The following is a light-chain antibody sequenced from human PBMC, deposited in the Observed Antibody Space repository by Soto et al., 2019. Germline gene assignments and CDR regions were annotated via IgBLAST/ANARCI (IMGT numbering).Light chain of an antibody. CDR2: GAS. J-gene: IGKJ1*01. CDR3: QHYGTTPWT. CDR1: ETFCSGC. V-gene: IGKV3-20*01. Sequence: DTVLTQSPATVSLSPGESVTLSCRASETFCSGCLAWYQQKPGQSPRLLIYGASSRATGIPDRFSGSGSGTGFTLTISRLEPEDFAVYYCQHYGTTPWTFGPGTKVGIK.